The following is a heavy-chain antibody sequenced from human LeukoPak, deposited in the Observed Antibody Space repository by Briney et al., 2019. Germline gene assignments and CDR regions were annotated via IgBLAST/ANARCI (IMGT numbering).Heavy chain of an antibody. D-gene: IGHD6-19*01. CDR1: GGSISSSSYY. J-gene: IGHJ4*02. CDR2: IYYSGST. V-gene: IGHV4-39*01. CDR3: ARHISLWLVAEDRNRYYFDY. Sequence: SETLSLTCTVSGGSISSSSYYWGWIRQPPGKGLEWIGSIYYSGSTYYNPSLKSRVTISVDTSKNRFSLKLSSVTAADTAVYYCARHISLWLVAEDRNRYYFDYWGQGTLVTVSS.